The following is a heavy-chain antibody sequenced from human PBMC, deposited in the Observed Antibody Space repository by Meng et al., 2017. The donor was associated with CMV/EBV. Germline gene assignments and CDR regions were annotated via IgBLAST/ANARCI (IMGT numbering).Heavy chain of an antibody. CDR1: GFTFSSYS. CDR2: ISSSSSYI. Sequence: LSLTCAASGFTFSSYSMNWVRQAPGKGLEWVSSISSSSSYIYYADSVKGRFTISRDNAKNSLYLQMNSLRAEDTAVYYCARDLQLFRSSWHPVDIWGQGTMVTVSS. J-gene: IGHJ3*02. V-gene: IGHV3-21*01. D-gene: IGHD6-13*01. CDR3: ARDLQLFRSSWHPVDI.